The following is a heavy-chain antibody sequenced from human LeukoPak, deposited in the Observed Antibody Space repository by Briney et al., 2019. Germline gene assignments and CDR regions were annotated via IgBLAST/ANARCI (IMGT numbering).Heavy chain of an antibody. V-gene: IGHV3-23*01. CDR3: AKDRGGRGHFDY. Sequence: GGSLRLSCAASGFTFSSYAMSWVRQAPGKGLEWVSAISGSGGSTYYADSVKGRFTISRDSSKNTLYLQMNSLRAEDTAVYYCAKDRGGRGHFDYWGQGTLVTVSS. D-gene: IGHD3-16*01. CDR1: GFTFSSYA. J-gene: IGHJ4*02. CDR2: ISGSGGST.